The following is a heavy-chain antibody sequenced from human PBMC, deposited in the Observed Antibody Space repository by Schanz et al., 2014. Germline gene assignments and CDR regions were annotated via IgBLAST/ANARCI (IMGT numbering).Heavy chain of an antibody. CDR1: GFTVSSNY. J-gene: IGHJ3*02. D-gene: IGHD6-19*01. CDR2: IYSGRRT. CDR3: AKCIGWYGRCAFDI. Sequence: EVQLVESGGGLIQPGGSLRLSCAASGFTVSSNYMSWVRQAPGKGLEWVAVIYSGRRTFYTDSVKGRFTISRDNSKNTLYLPMNSLIAEDTAVYYCAKCIGWYGRCAFDIWGQGTMVTVSS. V-gene: IGHV3-53*01.